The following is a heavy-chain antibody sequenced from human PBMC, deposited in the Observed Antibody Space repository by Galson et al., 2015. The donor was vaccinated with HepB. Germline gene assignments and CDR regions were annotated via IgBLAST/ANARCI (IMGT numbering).Heavy chain of an antibody. CDR3: ARGNEYHSGTFYKEDAFEI. CDR1: GGSISSGGYY. CDR2: IYYSGST. V-gene: IGHV4-31*03. Sequence: LSLTCTVSGGSISSGGYYWSWIRQHPGKGLEWIGYIYYSGSTYYNPSLKSRVTISVDTSKNQFSLKVSSVIAADTAVYYCARGNEYHSGTFYKEDAFEIWGQGTMVTVSS. J-gene: IGHJ3*02. D-gene: IGHD3-10*01.